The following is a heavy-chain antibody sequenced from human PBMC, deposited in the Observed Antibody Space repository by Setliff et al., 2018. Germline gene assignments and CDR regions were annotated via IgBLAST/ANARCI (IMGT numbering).Heavy chain of an antibody. D-gene: IGHD6-19*01. CDR3: VFQGAHSSYWYDLDWFDP. V-gene: IGHV3-30*01. J-gene: IGHJ5*02. Sequence: GGSLRLSCAASGFTFSSYAQHWVRQAPGKGLEWVAFIAHDGSNKFYADSVRGRFTISRDNSKNTLYLQMNSLRREDTAVYYCVFQGAHSSYWYDLDWFDPWGQGTLVTVSS. CDR1: GFTFSSYA. CDR2: IAHDGSNK.